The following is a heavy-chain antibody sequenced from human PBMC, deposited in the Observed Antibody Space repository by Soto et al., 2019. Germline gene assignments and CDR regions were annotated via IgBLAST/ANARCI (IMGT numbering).Heavy chain of an antibody. J-gene: IGHJ6*02. D-gene: IGHD4-17*01. V-gene: IGHV3-23*01. CDR1: GFTFSCYA. CDR3: VSLRNDYGDYYYGMDV. Sequence: GGSLRLSCAASGFTFSCYAMSWVRQAPGKGLEWVSAISGSGGSTYYADSVKGRFTISRDNSKNTLYLQMNSLRAEDTAVYYCVSLRNDYGDYYYGMDVWGQGTTVTVSS. CDR2: ISGSGGST.